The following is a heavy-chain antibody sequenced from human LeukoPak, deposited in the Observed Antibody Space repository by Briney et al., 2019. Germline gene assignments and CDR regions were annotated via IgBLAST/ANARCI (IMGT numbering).Heavy chain of an antibody. CDR1: GGSFSGYY. Sequence: SETLSLTCAVYGGSFSGYYWSWIRQPPGKGLEWIGEINHSGSTNYNPSLKSRVTISVDTSKNQFSLKLSSVTAADTAVYYCAKDRQYGMDVWGQGTTVTVSS. V-gene: IGHV4-34*01. CDR3: AKDRQYGMDV. CDR2: INHSGST. J-gene: IGHJ6*02.